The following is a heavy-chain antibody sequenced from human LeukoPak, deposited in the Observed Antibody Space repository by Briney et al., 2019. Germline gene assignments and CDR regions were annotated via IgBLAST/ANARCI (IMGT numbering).Heavy chain of an antibody. CDR2: IKKTGIET. CDR3: ARENGYCSGSDCYSYFDP. J-gene: IGHJ4*02. CDR1: GFALSSHW. V-gene: IGHV3-7*01. Sequence: PGGSLRLSCAASGFALSSHWMTWVRQAPGKGLEWVAYIKKTGIETYYLDSVKGRFTITRDNNRNSLFLQMYSLRAEDTAVYFCARENGYCSGSDCYSYFDPWGQGTLVTVSS. D-gene: IGHD2-15*01.